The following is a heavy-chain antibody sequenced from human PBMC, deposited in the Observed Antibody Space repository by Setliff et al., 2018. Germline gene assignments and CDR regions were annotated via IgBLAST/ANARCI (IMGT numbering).Heavy chain of an antibody. D-gene: IGHD2-15*01. CDR2: ISRSGTT. J-gene: IGHJ5*02. Sequence: PSETLSLTCSVSGGSISRSYWTWIRQAPGKGMEWIGYISRSGTTNYNPSLKSRLSMSVDTSKNEFSLKPRFVTAADTAVYYCARVDEEYCSGGTCYDWFDPWGPGTLVTVSS. CDR3: ARVDEEYCSGGTCYDWFDP. CDR1: GGSISRSY. V-gene: IGHV4-59*01.